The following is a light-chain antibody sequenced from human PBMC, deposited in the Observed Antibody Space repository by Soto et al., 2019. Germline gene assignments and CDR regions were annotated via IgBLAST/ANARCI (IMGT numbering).Light chain of an antibody. CDR2: EVT. V-gene: IGLV2-8*01. Sequence: QSVLTQPPSASGSPGQSVTISCTGTNSDVGSYNYVSWYQQHPGKAPKLMIYEVTKRPSGVPDRFSGSKSGNTASLTVSGLQAVDEADYYCSSYAGSNNLVFGTGTKVTVL. CDR3: SSYAGSNNLV. CDR1: NSDVGSYNY. J-gene: IGLJ1*01.